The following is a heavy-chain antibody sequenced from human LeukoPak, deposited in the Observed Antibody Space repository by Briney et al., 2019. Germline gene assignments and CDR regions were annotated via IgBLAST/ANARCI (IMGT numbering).Heavy chain of an antibody. V-gene: IGHV3-30*02. D-gene: IGHD3-16*01. Sequence: PGGSLRLSCAASGFAFSSYSMNWVRQAPGKGLEWVAFIRYDGSNKYYADSVKGRFTISRGNSKNTLYLQMNSLRAEDTAVYYCAVWGVATNSAWGQGTLITVSS. J-gene: IGHJ4*02. CDR3: AVWGVATNSA. CDR2: IRYDGSNK. CDR1: GFAFSSYS.